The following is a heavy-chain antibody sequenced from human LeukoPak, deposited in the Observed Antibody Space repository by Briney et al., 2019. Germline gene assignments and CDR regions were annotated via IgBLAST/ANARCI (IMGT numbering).Heavy chain of an antibody. CDR2: ISAYNGNT. D-gene: IGHD2-2*01. V-gene: IGHV1-18*01. J-gene: IGHJ6*03. CDR3: AREYQLFRYYYYYMDV. CDR1: GYTFTSYG. Sequence: GASVKVSCKASGYTFTSYGISWVRQAPGQGLEWMGWISAYNGNTNYARNLQGRVTMTTDTSTSTAYMELSRLRSDDTAVYYCAREYQLFRYYYYYMDVWGKGTTVTVSS.